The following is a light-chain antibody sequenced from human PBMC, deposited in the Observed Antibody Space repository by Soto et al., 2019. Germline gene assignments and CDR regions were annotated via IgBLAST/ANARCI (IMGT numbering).Light chain of an antibody. CDR1: QSISSY. Sequence: DIQMTQSPSSLSASVGDRVTITYRASQSISSYLNWYQQKPGKAPKLLIYAASSLQSGVPSRFSGSGSGTDFPLTISSLQPEDFATYYCEQSYSTPAWTFGQGTKVEIK. J-gene: IGKJ1*01. CDR2: AAS. CDR3: EQSYSTPAWT. V-gene: IGKV1-39*01.